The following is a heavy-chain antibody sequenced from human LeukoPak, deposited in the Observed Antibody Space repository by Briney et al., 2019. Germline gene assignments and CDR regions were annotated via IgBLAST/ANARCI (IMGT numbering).Heavy chain of an antibody. D-gene: IGHD3-10*01. V-gene: IGHV3-21*01. CDR3: ARDRTYGSGSYSFDY. CDR2: ISTSSSYI. J-gene: IGHJ4*02. CDR1: GFTFSSYS. Sequence: EGSLRLSCAASGFTFSSYSMNWVRQAPGKGLEWVSSISTSSSYIYYADSVKGRFTISRDNAKNSLYLQMNSLRAEDTAVYYCARDRTYGSGSYSFDYWGQGTLVTVSS.